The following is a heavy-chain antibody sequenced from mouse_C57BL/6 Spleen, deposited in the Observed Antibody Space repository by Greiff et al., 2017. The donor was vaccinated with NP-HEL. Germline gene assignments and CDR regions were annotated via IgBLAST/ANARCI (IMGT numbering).Heavy chain of an antibody. CDR2: IDPETGGT. V-gene: IGHV1-15*01. CDR1: GYTFTDYE. D-gene: IGHD1-1*01. Sequence: QVQLQQSGAELVRPGASVTLSCKASGYTFTDYEMHWVKPTPVHGLEWIGAIDPETGGTAYNQKFKGKAILTADKSSSTAYMELRSLTSEDSAVYYCTRTSLLRGFAYWGQGTLVTVSA. CDR3: TRTSLLRGFAY. J-gene: IGHJ3*01.